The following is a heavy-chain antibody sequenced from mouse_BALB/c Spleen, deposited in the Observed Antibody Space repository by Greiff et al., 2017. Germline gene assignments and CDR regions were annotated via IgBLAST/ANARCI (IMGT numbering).Heavy chain of an antibody. CDR3: AREYDDYAMDY. J-gene: IGHJ4*01. CDR2: INPSSGYT. V-gene: IGHV1-4*02. Sequence: QVQLQQSAAELARPGASVKMSCKASGYTFTSYTMHWVKQRPGQGLEWIGYINPSSGYTEYNQKFKDKTTLTADTSSNTAYMQLSSLTSEDSAVYYCAREYDDYAMDYWGQGTSVTVSS. D-gene: IGHD2-14*01. CDR1: GYTFTSYT.